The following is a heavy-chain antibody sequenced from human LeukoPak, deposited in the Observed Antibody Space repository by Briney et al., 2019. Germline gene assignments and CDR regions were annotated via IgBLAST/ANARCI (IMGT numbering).Heavy chain of an antibody. Sequence: SETLSLTCTVSGGSISSSSYYWGWIRQPPGKGLEWIGSIYYSGSTYYNPSLKSRVTISVDTSKNQFSLKLSSVTAADTAVYYCARLPYGRDYYPYYFDYWGQGTLVTVSS. CDR1: GGSISSSSYY. J-gene: IGHJ4*02. CDR3: ARLPYGRDYYPYYFDY. V-gene: IGHV4-39*01. CDR2: IYYSGST. D-gene: IGHD2-21*01.